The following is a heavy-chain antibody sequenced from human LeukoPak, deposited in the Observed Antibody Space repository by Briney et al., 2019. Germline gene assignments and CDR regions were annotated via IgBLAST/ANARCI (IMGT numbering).Heavy chain of an antibody. J-gene: IGHJ4*02. CDR1: GFTFSSYA. D-gene: IGHD3-10*01. Sequence: GGSLRLSCAASGFTFSSYAMHWVRQAPGKGLEWVAVISYDGSNKYYADSVKGRFTISRDNSKNTLYLQMNSLRAEDTAVYYCARQHPRVRGVNYFDYWGQGTLVTVSS. V-gene: IGHV3-30*14. CDR3: ARQHPRVRGVNYFDY. CDR2: ISYDGSNK.